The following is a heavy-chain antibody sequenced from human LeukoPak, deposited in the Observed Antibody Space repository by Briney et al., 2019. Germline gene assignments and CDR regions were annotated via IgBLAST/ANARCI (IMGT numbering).Heavy chain of an antibody. CDR3: ARMGYYYGSGSYIYYYGMDV. Sequence: ASVTVSCKASGYTFTSYGISWVRQAPGQGLEWMGIINPSGGSTSYAQKFQGRVTMTRDTSTSTVYMELSSLRSEDTAVYYCARMGYYYGSGSYIYYYGMDVWGQGTTVTVSS. CDR1: GYTFTSYG. D-gene: IGHD3-10*01. CDR2: INPSGGST. V-gene: IGHV1-46*01. J-gene: IGHJ6*02.